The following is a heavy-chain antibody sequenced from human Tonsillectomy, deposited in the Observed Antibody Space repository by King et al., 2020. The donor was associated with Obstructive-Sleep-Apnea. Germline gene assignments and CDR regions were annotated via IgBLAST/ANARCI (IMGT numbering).Heavy chain of an antibody. CDR2: ISYDGVNK. J-gene: IGHJ5*02. D-gene: IGHD3-10*01. V-gene: IGHV3-30*04. CDR1: GFTFSSYS. Sequence: VQLVESGGGVVQPGRSLRLSCAASGFTFSSYSMHWVRQAPGKGLEWVAVISYDGVNKYYADSVKGRFTISRDNSKNTLYLQMNSLRAEDTAVYYCARGPQMVRGVIGWFDPCGQGTLVTVSS. CDR3: ARGPQMVRGVIGWFDP.